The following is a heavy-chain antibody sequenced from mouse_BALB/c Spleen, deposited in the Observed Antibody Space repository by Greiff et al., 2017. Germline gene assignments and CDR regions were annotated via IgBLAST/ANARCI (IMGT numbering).Heavy chain of an antibody. D-gene: IGHD2-4*01. J-gene: IGHJ4*01. CDR1: GFTFSSYA. CDR3: ARGRDDYDVGAMDY. V-gene: IGHV5-6-5*01. Sequence: EVQRVESGGGLVKPGGSLKLSCAASGFTFSSYAMSWVRQTPEKRLEWVASISSGGSTYYPDSVKGRFTISRDNARNILYLQMSSLRSEDTAMYYCARGRDDYDVGAMDYWGQGTSVTVSS. CDR2: ISSGGST.